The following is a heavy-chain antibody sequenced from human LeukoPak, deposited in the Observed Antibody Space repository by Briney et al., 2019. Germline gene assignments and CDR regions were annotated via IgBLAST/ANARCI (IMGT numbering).Heavy chain of an antibody. V-gene: IGHV4-39*01. CDR1: GGSISSSSYY. CDR2: IYYSGST. Sequence: SETLFLTCTVSGGSISSSSYYWGWIRQPPRKGLEWIGSIYYSGSTYYNPSLKSRVTISVDTSKNQFSLKLSSVTAADTAVYYCASGSTLAYCGGDCYPSFDYWGQGTLVTVSS. CDR3: ASGSTLAYCGGDCYPSFDY. D-gene: IGHD2-21*02. J-gene: IGHJ4*02.